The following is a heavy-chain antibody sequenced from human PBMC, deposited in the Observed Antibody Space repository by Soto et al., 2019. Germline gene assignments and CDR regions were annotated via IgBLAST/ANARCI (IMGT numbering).Heavy chain of an antibody. CDR2: IIPFSGTA. V-gene: IGHV1-69*06. CDR3: VREGYYDSSGYYPGWFDP. CDR1: EDTLSSYA. Sequence: QVQLVQSGAEVKKPGSSVKVSCKASEDTLSSYAISWVRQAHGQGLEWMGGIIPFSGTANYAQKFQGRVTITADKSTSTAYMELSSLRSEDTAVYYCVREGYYDSSGYYPGWFDPWGQGTLVTVSS. J-gene: IGHJ5*02. D-gene: IGHD3-22*01.